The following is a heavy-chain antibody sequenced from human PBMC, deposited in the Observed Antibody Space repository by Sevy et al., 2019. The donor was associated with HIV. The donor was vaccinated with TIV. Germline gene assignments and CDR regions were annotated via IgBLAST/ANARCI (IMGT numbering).Heavy chain of an antibody. CDR1: GFICSDSY. Sequence: GGSLRLSCEASGFICSDSYMSWIRQAPGKGLEWISYISTRGSTIYYADSVKGRFTISRDNANNSLSLHLNSLRAEDTAIYYCARFVGDYFDFWGRGTLVTVSS. CDR3: ARFVGDYFDF. J-gene: IGHJ4*02. CDR2: ISTRGSTI. D-gene: IGHD4-17*01. V-gene: IGHV3-11*01.